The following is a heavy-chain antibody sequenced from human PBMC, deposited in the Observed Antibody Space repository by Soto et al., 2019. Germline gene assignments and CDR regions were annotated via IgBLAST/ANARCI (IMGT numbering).Heavy chain of an antibody. CDR1: GGTFSSYA. V-gene: IGHV1-69*01. CDR2: IIPIFGTA. CDR3: ARAVMVKSGSYLDY. Sequence: QVQLVQSGAEVKKPGSSVKVSCKASGGTFSSYAISWVRQAPGQGLEWTGGIIPIFGTANYAQTFQGRVTITADASTSTAYMELSSLRSEDTAVYYCARAVMVKSGSYLDYWGQGTLVTVSS. J-gene: IGHJ4*02. D-gene: IGHD1-26*01.